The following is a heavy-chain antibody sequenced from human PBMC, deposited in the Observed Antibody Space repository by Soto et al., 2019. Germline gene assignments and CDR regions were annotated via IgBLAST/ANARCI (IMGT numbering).Heavy chain of an antibody. CDR1: GGTFSSYA. CDR3: ANSGIAEAGTYYGMDV. J-gene: IGHJ6*02. V-gene: IGHV1-69*13. D-gene: IGHD6-13*01. Sequence: ASVKVSCKASGGTFSSYAISWVRQAPGQGLEWMGGIIPIFGTANYAQKFQGRVTITADESTSTAYMELSSLRSEDTAVYYCANSGIAEAGTYYGMDVWGQGTTVTVSS. CDR2: IIPIFGTA.